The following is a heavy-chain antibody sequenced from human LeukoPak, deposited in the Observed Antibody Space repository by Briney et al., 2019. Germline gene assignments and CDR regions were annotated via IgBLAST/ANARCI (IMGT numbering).Heavy chain of an antibody. CDR2: IYYSGST. CDR3: ARSPAVPAAMFVDY. Sequence: SETLSLTCTVSGGSISSYYWSWIRQPPGKGLEWIGYIYYSGSTNYNPSLKSRVTISVDTSKNQFSLKLSSVTAADTAVYCCARSPAVPAAMFVDYWGQGTLVTVSS. CDR1: GGSISSYY. J-gene: IGHJ4*02. V-gene: IGHV4-59*01. D-gene: IGHD2-2*01.